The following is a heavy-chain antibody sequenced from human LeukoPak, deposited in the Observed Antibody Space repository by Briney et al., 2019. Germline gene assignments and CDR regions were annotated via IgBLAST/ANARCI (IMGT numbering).Heavy chain of an antibody. Sequence: GRSLRLSCAASGFTFHDYAVHWVRQAPGKGLEWASGISWNGGSIGYADSVKGRFTISRDNAKNSLYLQINSLRPEDTALYYCAKDGSGWSWFDPWGQGTLVTVSS. V-gene: IGHV3-9*01. J-gene: IGHJ5*02. CDR2: ISWNGGSI. CDR1: GFTFHDYA. CDR3: AKDGSGWSWFDP. D-gene: IGHD6-19*01.